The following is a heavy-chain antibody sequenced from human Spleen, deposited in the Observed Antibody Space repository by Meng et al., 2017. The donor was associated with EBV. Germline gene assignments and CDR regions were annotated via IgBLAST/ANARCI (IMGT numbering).Heavy chain of an antibody. D-gene: IGHD3-22*01. CDR1: GYLFTSYG. J-gene: IGHJ4*02. CDR3: ARDYYDSTGFYFGAQY. V-gene: IGHV1-18*01. CDR2: VSAYNGDT. Sequence: QVKLVQSGPEVKKPGASVKVSCKASGYLFTSYGIHWLRQAPGQGLEWMGWVSAYNGDTKYAQKVQDRVTMTTDTSTNTAYMELRRLRSDDTAVYYCARDYYDSTGFYFGAQYWGQGTLVTVSS.